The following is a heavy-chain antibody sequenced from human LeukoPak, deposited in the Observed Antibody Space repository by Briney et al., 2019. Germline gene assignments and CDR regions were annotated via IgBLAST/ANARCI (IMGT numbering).Heavy chain of an antibody. CDR1: GFTVSSNY. J-gene: IGHJ4*02. CDR2: TYSGGST. D-gene: IGHD3-22*01. V-gene: IGHV3-66*01. Sequence: GGSLRLSCAASGFTVSSNYMSWVRQAPGKGLEWVSVTYSGGSTYYADSVKGRFTISRDNSKNTLYLQMNSLRAEDTAVYYCARDRGVPYYYDSSGYHSDWGQGTLVTVSS. CDR3: ARDRGVPYYYDSSGYHSD.